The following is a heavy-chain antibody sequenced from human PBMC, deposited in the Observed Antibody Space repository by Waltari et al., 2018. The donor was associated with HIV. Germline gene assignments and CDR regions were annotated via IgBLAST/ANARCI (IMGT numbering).Heavy chain of an antibody. CDR2: IKQDGSEK. D-gene: IGHD6-19*01. V-gene: IGHV3-7*01. Sequence: EVQLVESGGGLVQPGGSLRLSCAASGFTFSSYWMSWVRQAPGKGLEWGANIKQDGSEKYYVDSVKGRFTISRDNAKNSLYLEINSLRAEDTAVYYCARDWPGAGGDFWGQGTLVTVSS. J-gene: IGHJ4*02. CDR3: ARDWPGAGGDF. CDR1: GFTFSSYW.